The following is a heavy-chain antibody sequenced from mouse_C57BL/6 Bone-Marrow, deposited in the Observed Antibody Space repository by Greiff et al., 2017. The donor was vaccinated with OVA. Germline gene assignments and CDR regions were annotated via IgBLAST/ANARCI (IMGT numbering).Heavy chain of an antibody. CDR3: ARERGLTFDY. J-gene: IGHJ2*01. CDR1: GYAFSSSW. V-gene: IGHV1-82*01. CDR2: IYPGDGDT. Sequence: VQLQESGPELVKPGASVKISCKASGYAFSSSWMNWVKQRPGKGLEWIGRIYPGDGDTNYNGKFKGKATLTADKSSSTAYMQLSSLTSEDSAVYFCARERGLTFDYWGQGTTLTVSS. D-gene: IGHD4-1*01.